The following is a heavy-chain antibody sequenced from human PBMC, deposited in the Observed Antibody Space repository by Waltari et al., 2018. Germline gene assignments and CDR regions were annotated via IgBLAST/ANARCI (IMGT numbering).Heavy chain of an antibody. CDR1: GFTFSRYW. CDR2: INGDGSST. Sequence: EEQLVESGGGLAQPGESLRLSCAASGFTFSRYWMDWVRQAPGKGLVWVSRINGDGSSTTDADSVKGRFTISRDNGKNTLYGQMNRLRAEDTAVYYCARVATKTYSSPVPGRPYYYGMDVWCQGTTVTVSS. V-gene: IGHV3-74*01. D-gene: IGHD3-22*01. J-gene: IGHJ6*02. CDR3: ARVATKTYSSPVPGRPYYYGMDV.